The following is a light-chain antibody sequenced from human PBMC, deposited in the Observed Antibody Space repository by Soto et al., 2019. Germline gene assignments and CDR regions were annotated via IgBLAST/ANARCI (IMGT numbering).Light chain of an antibody. J-gene: IGKJ1*01. Sequence: DIQMTQSPSTLSASVGGRVIITCRVSQSISSWLAWYQQKPGKAPKLLIYKASSLESGVPSRFSGSGSGTEFTLTISSLQPDDFATYYCQQYNSYSPTFGQGTKVEIK. CDR3: QQYNSYSPT. V-gene: IGKV1-5*03. CDR2: KAS. CDR1: QSISSW.